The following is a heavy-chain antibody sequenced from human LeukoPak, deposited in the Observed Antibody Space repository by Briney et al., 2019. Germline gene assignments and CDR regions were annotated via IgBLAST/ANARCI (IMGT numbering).Heavy chain of an antibody. Sequence: GSLRLPCAASGFRFSSHSMNWVRQAPGKGLERVAVISYDGSKKDYADSEKGRFTISRDNSKNTLYLQMNSLRAEDTAIYYCARGAHKRDDYGGFFDYWGQGTLVTVSS. J-gene: IGHJ4*02. CDR2: ISYDGSKK. CDR3: ARGAHKRDDYGGFFDY. CDR1: GFRFSSHS. V-gene: IGHV3-30*03. D-gene: IGHD4-23*01.